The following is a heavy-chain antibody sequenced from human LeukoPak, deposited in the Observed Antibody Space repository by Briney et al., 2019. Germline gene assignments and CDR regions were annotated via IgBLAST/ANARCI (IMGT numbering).Heavy chain of an antibody. CDR2: SYYSGST. J-gene: IGHJ4*02. D-gene: IGHD3-9*01. CDR3: ARGVRYFDWLLYDSYFDY. Sequence: SETLSLTCTVSGGSISSSSYYWGWIRQPPGKGLEWIGSSYYSGSTYYNPSLKSRVTISVDTSKNQFSLKLSSVTAADTAVYYCARGVRYFDWLLYDSYFDYWGQGTLVTVSS. V-gene: IGHV4-39*01. CDR1: GGSISSSSYY.